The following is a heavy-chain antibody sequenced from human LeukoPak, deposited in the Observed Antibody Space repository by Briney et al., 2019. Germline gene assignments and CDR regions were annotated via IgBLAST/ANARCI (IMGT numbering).Heavy chain of an antibody. Sequence: TGGSLRLSCAASGFTFSDYYMSWIRQAPGKGLEWVSYISSSSSTIYYADSVKGRFTISRDNAKNSLYLQMNSLRDEDTAVYYCASHTLKMTTVTSDAFDIWGQGTMVTVSS. D-gene: IGHD4-17*01. J-gene: IGHJ3*02. V-gene: IGHV3-11*04. CDR1: GFTFSDYY. CDR2: ISSSSSTI. CDR3: ASHTLKMTTVTSDAFDI.